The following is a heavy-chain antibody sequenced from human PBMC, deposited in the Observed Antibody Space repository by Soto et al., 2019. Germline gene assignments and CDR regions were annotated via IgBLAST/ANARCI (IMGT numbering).Heavy chain of an antibody. Sequence: QVQLVQSGAEVKKPGSSVKVSCKASGGTFSSYTISWVRQAPGQGLEWMGRIIPILGIANYAQKFQGRVTITADKSTRTAYMELSSLRSEDTAVYYCARRVVVTANYGMDVWGQGTTVTVSS. V-gene: IGHV1-69*02. CDR1: GGTFSSYT. J-gene: IGHJ6*02. D-gene: IGHD2-21*02. CDR3: ARRVVVTANYGMDV. CDR2: IIPILGIA.